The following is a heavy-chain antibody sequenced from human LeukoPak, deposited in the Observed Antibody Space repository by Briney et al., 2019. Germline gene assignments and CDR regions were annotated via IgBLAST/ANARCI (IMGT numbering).Heavy chain of an antibody. CDR3: AREIFGYSSGPTYGMDV. CDR2: ISAYNGNT. J-gene: IGHJ6*02. V-gene: IGHV1-18*01. Sequence: ASVKVSCKASGYTFTSYGISWVRQAPGQELEWMGWISAYNGNTNYAQKLQGRVTMTTDTPTSTAYMELRSLRSDDTAVYYCAREIFGYSSGPTYGMDVWGQGTTVTVSS. D-gene: IGHD6-19*01. CDR1: GYTFTSYG.